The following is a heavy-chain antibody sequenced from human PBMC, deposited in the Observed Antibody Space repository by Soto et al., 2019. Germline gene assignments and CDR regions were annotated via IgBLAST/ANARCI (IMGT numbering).Heavy chain of an antibody. CDR1: GFTFSSYS. J-gene: IGHJ6*02. CDR2: ISSSSSYI. V-gene: IGHV3-21*01. CDR3: ASPSEPRDYYGMDV. Sequence: GGSLRLSCAASGFTFSSYSMNWVRQAPGKGLEWVSSISSSSSYIYYADSVKGRFTISRDNAKNSLYLQMNSLRAEDTAVYYCASPSEPRDYYGMDVRGQGTTVTVSS. D-gene: IGHD1-1*01.